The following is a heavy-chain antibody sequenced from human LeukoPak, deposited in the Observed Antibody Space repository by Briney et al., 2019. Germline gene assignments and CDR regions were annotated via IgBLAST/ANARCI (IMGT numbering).Heavy chain of an antibody. CDR1: GFTFSSYT. CDR2: ISSSSSTI. CDR3: ARFLDY. J-gene: IGHJ4*02. V-gene: IGHV3-48*02. Sequence: GGSLRLSCAASGFTFSSYTMNWVRQAPGKGLEWVSYISSSSSTIHYADSVKGRFTISRDNAKKSLYLEMNSLRDEDTAVYYCARFLDYWGQGTLVTVSS.